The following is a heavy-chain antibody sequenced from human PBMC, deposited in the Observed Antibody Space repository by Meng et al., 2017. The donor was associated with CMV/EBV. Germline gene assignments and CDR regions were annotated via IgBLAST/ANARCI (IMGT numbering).Heavy chain of an antibody. CDR2: IFSNDEK. CDR1: GFSLSNARMG. D-gene: IGHD2-2*01. CDR3: ARVGGTYCSSTSCYDYYYGMDV. Sequence: SGPTLVKPTETLTLTCTVSGFSLSNARMGVSWIRQPPGKALEWLAHIFSNDEKSYSTSLKSRLTISKDTSKSPVVLTMTNMDPVDTATYYCARVGGTYCSSTSCYDYYYGMDVWGQGTTVTVSS. J-gene: IGHJ6*02. V-gene: IGHV2-26*01.